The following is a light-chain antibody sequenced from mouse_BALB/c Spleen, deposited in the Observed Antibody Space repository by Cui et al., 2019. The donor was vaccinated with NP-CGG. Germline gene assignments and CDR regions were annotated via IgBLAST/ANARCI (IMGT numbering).Light chain of an antibody. CDR3: ALWYSNHWV. V-gene: IGLV1*01. CDR2: GTN. Sequence: QPVLTKESPLTTSPGETVTLTCRSSTGAVTTSNYANWVQEKPDHLFTGLIGGTNNRAPGVPARFSGSLIGDKAALTITGTQTEDEAIYFCALWYSNHWVFGGGTKLTVL. CDR1: TGAVTTSNY. J-gene: IGLJ1*01.